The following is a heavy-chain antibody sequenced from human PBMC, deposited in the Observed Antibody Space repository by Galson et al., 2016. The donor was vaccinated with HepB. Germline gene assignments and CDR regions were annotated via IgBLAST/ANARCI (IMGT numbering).Heavy chain of an antibody. J-gene: IGHJ6*02. Sequence: QSGAEVKKPGESLKISCKGSGYSFTTYWIGWVRQMPGKGLEWMGSIHPADSDTRYSLSFEGQVTISADKTVSTAYLQWSSLKASDTAIYYCARGSQRLYYYAMDVWGQGTTVTASS. D-gene: IGHD2-2*01. CDR2: IHPADSDT. CDR1: GYSFTTYW. CDR3: ARGSQRLYYYAMDV. V-gene: IGHV5-51*01.